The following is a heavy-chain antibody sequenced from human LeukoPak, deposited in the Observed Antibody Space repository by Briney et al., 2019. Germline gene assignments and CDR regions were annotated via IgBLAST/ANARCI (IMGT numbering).Heavy chain of an antibody. Sequence: ASVKVSCKASGYTFTGYYMHWVRQAHGQGLEWMGRINPNSGGTNYAQKFQGRVTMTRDTSISTAYMELSRLRSDDTAVYYCARKSTNLAFDIWGQGTMVTVSS. J-gene: IGHJ3*02. CDR1: GYTFTGYY. CDR3: ARKSTNLAFDI. V-gene: IGHV1-2*06. CDR2: INPNSGGT. D-gene: IGHD5-24*01.